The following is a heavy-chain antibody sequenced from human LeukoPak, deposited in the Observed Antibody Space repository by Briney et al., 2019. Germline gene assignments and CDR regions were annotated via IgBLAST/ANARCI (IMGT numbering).Heavy chain of an antibody. CDR3: AKAVYGEYGRLYGMDL. CDR1: GFTFSSYG. Sequence: PGGSLRLSCAASGFTFSSYGMHWVRQAPGKGLEWVALMSYDVSNKYYGDSVKGRFIVSRDNSKNTLYLQMNSLSTGDTGVYYCAKAVYGEYGRLYGMDLWGQGTTVTVSS. V-gene: IGHV3-30*18. D-gene: IGHD4-17*01. CDR2: MSYDVSNK. J-gene: IGHJ6*02.